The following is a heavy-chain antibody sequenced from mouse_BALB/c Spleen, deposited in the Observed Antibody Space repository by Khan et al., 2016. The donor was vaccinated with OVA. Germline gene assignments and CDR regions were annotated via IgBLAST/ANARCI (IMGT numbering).Heavy chain of an antibody. V-gene: IGHV1S81*02. Sequence: ESGAELVKPGASVKLSCKASGYTFTSYYMYWVKQRPGQGLEWIGEINPSNGGTNVNEKFKSKATLTADKSSSTAYMEVSSLTSEDSAVYYCTRGGYGSPFAYWGQGTLVTVSS. CDR3: TRGGYGSPFAY. J-gene: IGHJ3*01. D-gene: IGHD1-1*01. CDR1: GYTFTSYY. CDR2: INPSNGGT.